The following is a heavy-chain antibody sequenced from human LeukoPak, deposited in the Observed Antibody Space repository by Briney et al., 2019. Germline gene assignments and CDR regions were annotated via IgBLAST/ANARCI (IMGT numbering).Heavy chain of an antibody. CDR3: ARGRGYSYGTLHYYYMDV. D-gene: IGHD5-18*01. CDR1: GFTFSSYW. J-gene: IGHJ6*03. Sequence: GGSLRLSCAASGFTFSSYWMSWVRQAPGKGLEWVANIKQDGSEKYYVDSVKGRFTISRDNAKNSLYLQMNSLRAEDTAVYYCARGRGYSYGTLHYYYMDVWGKGTTVTVS. CDR2: IKQDGSEK. V-gene: IGHV3-7*01.